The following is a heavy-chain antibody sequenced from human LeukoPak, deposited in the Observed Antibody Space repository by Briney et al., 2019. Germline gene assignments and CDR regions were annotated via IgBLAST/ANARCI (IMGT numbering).Heavy chain of an antibody. CDR3: ARWDWNYDILTGYYGHGAFDI. CDR1: GGSISSYY. V-gene: IGHV4-59*01. CDR2: IYYSGST. D-gene: IGHD3-9*01. Sequence: SETLSLTCTVSGGSISSYYWSWIRQPPGKGLEWIGYIYYSGSTTYNPSLKRRVTISVDTSKTQFSLQLSSVTAADTAVYYCARWDWNYDILTGYYGHGAFDIWGQGTMVTVSS. J-gene: IGHJ3*02.